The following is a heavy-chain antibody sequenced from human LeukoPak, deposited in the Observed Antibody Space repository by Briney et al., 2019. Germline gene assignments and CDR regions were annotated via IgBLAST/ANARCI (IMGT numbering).Heavy chain of an antibody. J-gene: IGHJ4*02. Sequence: ASVKVPCTASGYTFTSYGISWVRQAPGQGLEWMGWISAYNGNTNYAQKLQGRVTMTTDTSTSTAYMELRSLRSDDTAVYYCARGGRRWLQSYYFDYWGQGTLVTVSS. D-gene: IGHD5-24*01. CDR1: GYTFTSYG. CDR2: ISAYNGNT. CDR3: ARGGRRWLQSYYFDY. V-gene: IGHV1-18*01.